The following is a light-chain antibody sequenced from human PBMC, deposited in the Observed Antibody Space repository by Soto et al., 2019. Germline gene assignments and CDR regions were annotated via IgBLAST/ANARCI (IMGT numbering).Light chain of an antibody. J-gene: IGLJ2*01. Sequence: SYELTQPSSVSVSPGQTARITCSGDVLAKKYARWFQQKPGQAPVLMIYKDSEWPSGIPERFSGSSSGTTVTLTISGAQVEDEADYYCYSAADNNLVFGGGTKVTVL. CDR2: KDS. CDR3: YSAADNNLV. V-gene: IGLV3-27*01. CDR1: VLAKKY.